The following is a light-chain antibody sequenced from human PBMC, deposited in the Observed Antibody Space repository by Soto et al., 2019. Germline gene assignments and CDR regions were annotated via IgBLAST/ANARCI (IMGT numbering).Light chain of an antibody. V-gene: IGLV2-14*01. CDR2: DVS. CDR3: SSYTSSSTLAV. J-gene: IGLJ1*01. Sequence: QSALTQPASVSESPGQSITISCTGTSSDVGAYKYVSWYQQHPGKAPKLMIYDVSNRPSGVSNRFSGSKSGNTASLTISGLQAEDEADYFCSSYTSSSTLAVFGTGTKVTVL. CDR1: SSDVGAYKY.